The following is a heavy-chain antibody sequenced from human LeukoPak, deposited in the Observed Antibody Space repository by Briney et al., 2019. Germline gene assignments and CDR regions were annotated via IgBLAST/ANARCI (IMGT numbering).Heavy chain of an antibody. CDR2: ISSSGSTI. CDR3: AQESVDGFNSY. J-gene: IGHJ4*02. V-gene: IGHV3-48*03. D-gene: IGHD5-24*01. CDR1: GFTFSSYE. Sequence: GGSLRLSCAASGFTFSSYEMNWVRQAPGKGLEWVSYISSSGSTIYYADSVKGRFTISRDNSNNTLYLQMNSLRADDTAVYYCAQESVDGFNSYWGQGTLVTVSS.